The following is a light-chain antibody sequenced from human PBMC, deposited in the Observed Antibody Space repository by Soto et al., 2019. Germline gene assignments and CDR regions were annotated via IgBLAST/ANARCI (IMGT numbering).Light chain of an antibody. CDR3: CSYAGSITPHYV. J-gene: IGLJ1*01. Sequence: QSALAQPASMSGSPGQSITISCTGTSSDVGSYNLVSWYQQHPGKAPKPMIYEVSKRPSGVSNRFSGSKSGNTASLTISGLQAEDEADYYCCSYAGSITPHYVFGTGTKVTVL. CDR1: SSDVGSYNL. V-gene: IGLV2-23*02. CDR2: EVS.